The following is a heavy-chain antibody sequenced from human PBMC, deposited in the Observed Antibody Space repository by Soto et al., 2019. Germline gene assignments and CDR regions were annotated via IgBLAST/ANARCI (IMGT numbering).Heavy chain of an antibody. Sequence: ASVKVSCKASGGTFSSYAISWVRQAPGQGLEWMGIINPSGGSTSYAQKFQGRVTMTRDTSTSTVYMELSSLRSEDTAVYYCARSEYSSSKPPKYWGQGTLVTVSS. D-gene: IGHD6-6*01. CDR2: INPSGGST. V-gene: IGHV1-46*01. CDR1: GGTFSSYA. CDR3: ARSEYSSSKPPKY. J-gene: IGHJ4*02.